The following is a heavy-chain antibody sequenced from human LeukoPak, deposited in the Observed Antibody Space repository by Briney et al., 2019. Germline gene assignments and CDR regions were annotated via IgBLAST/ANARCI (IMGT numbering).Heavy chain of an antibody. J-gene: IGHJ4*02. CDR1: GFTVSGNS. V-gene: IGHV3-48*02. Sequence: GGSLRLSCVASGFTVSGNSMSWVRQAPGKGLEWLSYISSGSSTIYYADSVKGRFTISRDNAKNSLYLQMNSLRDEDTAVYYCARFLDYWGQGTLVTVSS. CDR3: ARFLDY. CDR2: ISSGSSTI.